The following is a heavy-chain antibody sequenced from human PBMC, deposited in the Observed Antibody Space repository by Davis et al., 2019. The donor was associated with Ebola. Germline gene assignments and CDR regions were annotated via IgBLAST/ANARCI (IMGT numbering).Heavy chain of an antibody. D-gene: IGHD1-14*01. CDR3: ARGRIRTLTPLYYYYGMDV. CDR2: INHSGST. J-gene: IGHJ6*04. CDR1: GGSFSGYY. V-gene: IGHV4-34*01. Sequence: GSLRLSCAVYGGSFSGYYWSWIRQPPGKGLEWIGEINHSGSTNYNPSLKSRVTISVDTSKNQFSLKLSSVTAADTAVYYCARGRIRTLTPLYYYYGMDVWGKGTTVTVSS.